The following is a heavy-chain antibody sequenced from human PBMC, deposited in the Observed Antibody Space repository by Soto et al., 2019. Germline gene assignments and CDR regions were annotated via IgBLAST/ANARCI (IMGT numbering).Heavy chain of an antibody. Sequence: PGESLKISCKGSGYSFTSYWISWVRQMPGKGLEWMGRIDPSDSYNNHSPSFQGHVTMSADKSITTAYLQWSSLKASDTAMYYCERRDNQDALDVWGQGTMVTVSS. CDR1: GYSFTSYW. CDR3: ERRDNQDALDV. J-gene: IGHJ3*01. D-gene: IGHD2-15*01. V-gene: IGHV5-10-1*01. CDR2: IDPSDSYN.